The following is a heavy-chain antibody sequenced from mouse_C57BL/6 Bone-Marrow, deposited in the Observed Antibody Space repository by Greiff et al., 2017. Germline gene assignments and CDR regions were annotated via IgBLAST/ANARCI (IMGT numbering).Heavy chain of an antibody. CDR2: IHPNSGST. J-gene: IGHJ3*01. V-gene: IGHV1-64*01. CDR1: GYTFTSYW. D-gene: IGHD2-4*01. CDR3: ARVDDYDEGLAY. Sequence: QVQLQQPGAELVKPGASVKLSCKASGYTFTSYWMHWVKQRPGQGLEWIGMIHPNSGSTNYNEKFKSKATLTVDKSSSTAYMQLSSLTSEDSAVYYCARVDDYDEGLAYWGQGTLVTVSA.